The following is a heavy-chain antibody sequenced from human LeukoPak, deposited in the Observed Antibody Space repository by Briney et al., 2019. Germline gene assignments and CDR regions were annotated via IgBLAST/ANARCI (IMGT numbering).Heavy chain of an antibody. Sequence: AGSLRLSCAASGFTFSSYGMHWVRQAPGKGLEWVAVIWYDGSNKYYADSVKGRFTISRDNSKNTLYLQMNSLRAEDTAVYYCARAPRSMPDPYYYYGMDVWGQGTTVTVSS. V-gene: IGHV3-33*01. CDR1: GFTFSSYG. CDR3: ARAPRSMPDPYYYYGMDV. CDR2: IWYDGSNK. J-gene: IGHJ6*02. D-gene: IGHD2-2*01.